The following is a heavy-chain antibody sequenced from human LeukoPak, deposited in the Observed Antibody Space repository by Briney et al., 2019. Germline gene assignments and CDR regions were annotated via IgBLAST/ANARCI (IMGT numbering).Heavy chain of an antibody. J-gene: IGHJ1*01. Sequence: GASVKVSCKASGYTFTGYHMHWVRQAPGQGLEWMGRIIPILGIANYAQKFQGRVTITADKSTSTAYMELSSLRSEDTAVYYCARGIGYSSGWYGPEYFQHWGQGTLVTVSS. D-gene: IGHD6-19*01. CDR2: IIPILGIA. CDR3: ARGIGYSSGWYGPEYFQH. CDR1: GYTFTGYH. V-gene: IGHV1-69*04.